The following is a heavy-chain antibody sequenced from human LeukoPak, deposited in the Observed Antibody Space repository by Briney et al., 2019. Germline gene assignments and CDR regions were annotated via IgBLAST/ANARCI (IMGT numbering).Heavy chain of an antibody. CDR3: ARVGGYYYARWFDP. V-gene: IGHV4-34*01. J-gene: IGHJ5*02. Sequence: SETLSLTCAVYGGSFSGYYWSWIRQPPGKGLEWIGEINHSGSTNYNPSLKSRVTISVDTSKNQFSLKLSSVTAADTAVYYCARVGGYYYARWFDPWGQGTLVTVSS. D-gene: IGHD3-22*01. CDR1: GGSFSGYY. CDR2: INHSGST.